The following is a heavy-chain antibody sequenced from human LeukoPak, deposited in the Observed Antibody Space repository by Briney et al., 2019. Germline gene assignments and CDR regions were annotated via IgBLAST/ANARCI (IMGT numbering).Heavy chain of an antibody. Sequence: GGSLRLFCAASGFTFSSYGMHWVRQAPGKGLEWVAVISYDGSNKYYADSVKGRFTITRDNSKNTLYLQMNSLRAEDTAVYYCAKDGYCSSTSCLTPWGQGTLVTVSS. CDR3: AKDGYCSSTSCLTP. J-gene: IGHJ5*02. D-gene: IGHD2-2*03. V-gene: IGHV3-30*18. CDR2: ISYDGSNK. CDR1: GFTFSSYG.